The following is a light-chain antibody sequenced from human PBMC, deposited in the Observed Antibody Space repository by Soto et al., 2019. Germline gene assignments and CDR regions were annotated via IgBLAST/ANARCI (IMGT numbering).Light chain of an antibody. CDR2: SAS. Sequence: EIVLTQSPGTLSLSPGERATLSCRASQSLSGGYLAWFQQKPGQTPRLLIYSASKSATGIPDRFSGSGSGTDFTLTISRVEPEDFVVYYCQQNGSLPITFGQGTRLEI. V-gene: IGKV3-20*01. CDR3: QQNGSLPIT. CDR1: QSLSGGY. J-gene: IGKJ5*01.